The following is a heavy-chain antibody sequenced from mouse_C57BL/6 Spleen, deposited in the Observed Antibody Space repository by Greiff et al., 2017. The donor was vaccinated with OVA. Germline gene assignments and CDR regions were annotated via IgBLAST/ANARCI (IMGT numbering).Heavy chain of an antibody. CDR2: IDPSDSYT. V-gene: IGHV1-59*01. Sequence: QVQLQQPGAELVRPGTSVKLSCKASGYTFTSYWMHWVKQRPGQGLEWIGVIDPSDSYTNYNQKFKGKATLTVDTSSSTAYMQLSSLTSEDSAVYYGARSAYSNFAYWGQGTLVTVSA. J-gene: IGHJ3*01. CDR3: ARSAYSNFAY. D-gene: IGHD2-5*01. CDR1: GYTFTSYW.